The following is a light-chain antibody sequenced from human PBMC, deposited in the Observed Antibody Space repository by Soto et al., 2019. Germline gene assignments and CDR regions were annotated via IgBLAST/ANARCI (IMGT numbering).Light chain of an antibody. CDR1: QGISHN. CDR2: AAS. CDR3: LQDYNYPLT. V-gene: IGKV1-6*01. J-gene: IGKJ4*01. Sequence: AIQMTQSPSSLSASVGDRVTLTCRASQGISHNLGWYQQKPGQAPKLLIYAASSLQSGVPSRFSGSGSGTDFTLTISSLQPEDFATYYCLQDYNYPLTFGGGTKVEIK.